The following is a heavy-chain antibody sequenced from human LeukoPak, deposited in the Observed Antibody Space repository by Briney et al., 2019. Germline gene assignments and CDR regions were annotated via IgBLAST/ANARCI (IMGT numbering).Heavy chain of an antibody. V-gene: IGHV4-59*08. D-gene: IGHD5-12*01. CDR2: IHYSGST. Sequence: SETLSLTCTVSGGSISTYYRSWIRQPPGKGLEWIGYIHYSGSTNYNPSLKSRVTISVDTSKNQFSLRLSSVTAADTAVYYCARMGGYSGYATHWGQGNLVTVSS. CDR1: GGSISTYY. CDR3: ARMGGYSGYATH. J-gene: IGHJ4*02.